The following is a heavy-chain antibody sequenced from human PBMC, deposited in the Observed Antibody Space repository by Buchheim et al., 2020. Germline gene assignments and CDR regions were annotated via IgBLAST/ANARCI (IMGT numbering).Heavy chain of an antibody. CDR2: RNQVGREK. CDR3: ANWDNS. D-gene: IGHD1/OR15-1a*01. Sequence: EVQLVDSGGGLVQPGGSLRLSCAASGFTFSTYWMHWVRQAPGKGLVWVANRNQVGREKYYVDSVKGRFTISRDNAENSLYLQMNSLRVEDTAVYYCANWDNSWGQGSL. J-gene: IGHJ4*02. V-gene: IGHV3-7*01. CDR1: GFTFSTYW.